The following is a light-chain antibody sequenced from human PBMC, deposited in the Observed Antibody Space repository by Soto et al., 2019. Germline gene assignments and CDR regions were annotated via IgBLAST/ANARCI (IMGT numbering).Light chain of an antibody. V-gene: IGLV2-14*01. CDR3: SSYTSSSPWV. Sequence: QSALTKPASVSGSPGQSITISCTGNSSDVGGYNYVSWYQQHPGKAPKLMIYDVSNRPSGVSNRFSGSKSGNTASLTISGLQAEDEADYYCSSYTSSSPWVFGGGTKLTVL. CDR1: SSDVGGYNY. J-gene: IGLJ3*02. CDR2: DVS.